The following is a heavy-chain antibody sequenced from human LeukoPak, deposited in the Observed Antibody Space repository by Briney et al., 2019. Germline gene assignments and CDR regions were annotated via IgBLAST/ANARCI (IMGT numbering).Heavy chain of an antibody. CDR2: ISWNSGSI. V-gene: IGHV3-9*01. CDR1: GFTFDDYA. Sequence: LTGGSLRLSCAASGFTFDDYAMHWVRQAPGKGLEWVSGISWNSGSIGYADSVKGRFTISRDNAKNSLYLQMNSLRVEDTAVYYCAKDRNGPHRYYDFWSGRPSFDYWGQGTLVTVSS. CDR3: AKDRNGPHRYYDFWSGRPSFDY. D-gene: IGHD3-3*01. J-gene: IGHJ4*02.